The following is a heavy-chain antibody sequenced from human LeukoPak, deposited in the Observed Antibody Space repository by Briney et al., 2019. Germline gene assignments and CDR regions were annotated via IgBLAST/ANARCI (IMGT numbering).Heavy chain of an antibody. CDR3: ARGSLVGTSFDYFDY. CDR2: INPNSGGT. CDR1: GYTFTGYY. J-gene: IGHJ4*02. V-gene: IGHV1-2*02. Sequence: ASVKVSCKASGYTFTGYYMHWVRQAPGQGLEWMGWINPNSGGTNYTQKFQGRVTMTRDTSISTTYMELSRLRFDDTAVYYCARGSLVGTSFDYFDYWGQGTLVAVSS. D-gene: IGHD1-26*01.